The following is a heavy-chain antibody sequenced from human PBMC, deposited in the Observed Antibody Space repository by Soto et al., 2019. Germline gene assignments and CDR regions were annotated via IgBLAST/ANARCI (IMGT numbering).Heavy chain of an antibody. CDR1: GYSFTTHW. Sequence: PGESLKISCKGSGYSFTTHWIGWVRQMPGKXLGWMGIIYPGDSDTGFSPSYQGQVTISADKSISTAYPQWSSLKASDTAMYYCARLSGCSSTSCYTNMDVWGQGTTVTVSS. J-gene: IGHJ6*02. D-gene: IGHD2-2*02. CDR3: ARLSGCSSTSCYTNMDV. V-gene: IGHV5-51*01. CDR2: IYPGDSDT.